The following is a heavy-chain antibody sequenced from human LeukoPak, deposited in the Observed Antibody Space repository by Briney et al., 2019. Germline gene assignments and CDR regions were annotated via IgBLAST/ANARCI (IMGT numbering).Heavy chain of an antibody. CDR3: AKSRGSYDWERDFDY. CDR2: IKQDGSNK. Sequence: PGGSLRLSYVASGFTFSNYWMSWVRQAPGKGLEWVANIKQDGSNKYYADSVKGRFTISRDNSKNTLYLQMNSLRAEDTAVYYCAKSRGSYDWERDFDYWGQGTLVTVSS. J-gene: IGHJ4*02. V-gene: IGHV3-7*01. CDR1: GFTFSNYW. D-gene: IGHD1-26*01.